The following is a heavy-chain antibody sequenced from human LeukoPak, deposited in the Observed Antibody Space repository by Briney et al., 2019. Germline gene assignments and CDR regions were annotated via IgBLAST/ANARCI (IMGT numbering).Heavy chain of an antibody. Sequence: GGSLRLSCAASGFTFSSYGMHRVRQAPGKGLEWVAFIRYDGSNKYYADSVKGRFTISRDNSKNTLYLQMNSLRAEDTAVYYCAKGGQTGSSSPRLFDYWGQGTLVTVSS. J-gene: IGHJ4*02. V-gene: IGHV3-30*02. D-gene: IGHD6-6*01. CDR1: GFTFSSYG. CDR2: IRYDGSNK. CDR3: AKGGQTGSSSPRLFDY.